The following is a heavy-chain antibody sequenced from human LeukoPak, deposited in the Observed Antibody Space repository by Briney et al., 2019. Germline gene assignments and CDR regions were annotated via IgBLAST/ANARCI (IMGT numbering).Heavy chain of an antibody. CDR3: VTEPGYCTGGRCYGGWFDP. CDR1: GGSISGYY. Sequence: SETQSLTCTVSGGSISGYYWSWIRQAPGKGLEWIGEINHSGNTNYNPSLKSRVTISVDTSKNQFSLKLSSVTAADTAVYYCVTEPGYCTGGRCYGGWFDPWGQGTLVTVSS. V-gene: IGHV4-34*01. CDR2: INHSGNT. D-gene: IGHD2-15*01. J-gene: IGHJ5*02.